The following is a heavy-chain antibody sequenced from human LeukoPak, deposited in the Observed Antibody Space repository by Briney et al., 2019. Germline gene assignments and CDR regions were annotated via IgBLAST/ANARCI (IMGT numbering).Heavy chain of an antibody. CDR1: GGSISSGGYY. Sequence: SETLSLTCTVSGGSISSGGYYWSWIRQHPGKGLEWIGYIYYSGSTYYNPSLKSRVTISVDTSKNQFSLKLSSVTAADTAVYYCARESSLLYDFWSGFDPWGQGTLVTVSS. D-gene: IGHD3-3*01. J-gene: IGHJ5*02. CDR3: ARESSLLYDFWSGFDP. CDR2: IYYSGST. V-gene: IGHV4-31*03.